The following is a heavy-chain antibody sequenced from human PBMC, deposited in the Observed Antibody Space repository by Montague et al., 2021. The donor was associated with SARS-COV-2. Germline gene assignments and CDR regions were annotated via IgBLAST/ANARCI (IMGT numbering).Heavy chain of an antibody. CDR2: ISGSGGRT. CDR3: AKAALGSSSYFDY. V-gene: IGHV3-23*01. J-gene: IGHJ4*02. Sequence: LRLSCAASEFTFSSYAMSWVRQAPGKGLEWVSAISGSGGRTYYADSAKGRFTLSRDNSKNTLYLQMNGLSAEDTAVYYCAKAALGSSSYFDYWGQGTLVTVSS. D-gene: IGHD6-13*01. CDR1: EFTFSSYA.